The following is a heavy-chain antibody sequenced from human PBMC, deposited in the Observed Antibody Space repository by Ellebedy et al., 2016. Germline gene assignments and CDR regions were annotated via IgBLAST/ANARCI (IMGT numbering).Heavy chain of an antibody. CDR1: GFTFSIYW. CDR3: AELTSSAVDL. J-gene: IGHJ3*01. CDR2: ISSSSSTI. V-gene: IGHV3-48*02. D-gene: IGHD3-10*01. Sequence: GESLKISCAASGFTFSIYWMSWVRQAPGQGLEWVSYISSSSSTIYYADSVKGRFTISRDNAKNSLYLQMNSLRDEDTAVYYCAELTSSAVDLWGQGTMVTVSS.